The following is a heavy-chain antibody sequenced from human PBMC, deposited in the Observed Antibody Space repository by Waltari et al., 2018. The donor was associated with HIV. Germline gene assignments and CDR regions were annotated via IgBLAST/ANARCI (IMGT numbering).Heavy chain of an antibody. V-gene: IGHV4-59*01. CDR1: GDSITTYS. CDR3: ARGGFGNSGTDSYYHYGMDV. D-gene: IGHD3-10*01. CDR2: LYNTEYT. J-gene: IGHJ6*02. Sequence: QVQLLESGPSLVKASETLSLTFSVSGDSITTYSWGWVRQPPGKGLEWIGYLYNTEYTKYSPSLKSRFTISIDRSKTQFSLKLSSVTPADTAVYYCARGGFGNSGTDSYYHYGMDVWGQGTTVTVSS.